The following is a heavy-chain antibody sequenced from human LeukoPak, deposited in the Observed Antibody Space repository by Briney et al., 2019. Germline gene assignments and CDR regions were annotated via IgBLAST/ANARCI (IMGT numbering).Heavy chain of an antibody. CDR1: GFTFDDYA. D-gene: IGHD2-21*02. CDR2: ISWNSGSI. CDR3: AKGYCGGDCPPDY. J-gene: IGHJ4*02. Sequence: QSGTSLRLSCAASGFTFDDYAMHWVRQAPGKGLEWVSGISWNSGSIGYADSVKGRFTISRDNAKNSLYLQMNSLRAEDTALYYCAKGYCGGDCPPDYWGQGTLVTVSS. V-gene: IGHV3-9*01.